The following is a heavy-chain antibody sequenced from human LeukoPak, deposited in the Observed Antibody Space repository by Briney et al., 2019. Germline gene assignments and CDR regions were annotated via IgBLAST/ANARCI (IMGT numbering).Heavy chain of an antibody. J-gene: IGHJ4*02. V-gene: IGHV4-61*02. CDR2: IYTSGST. CDR3: ARATRRDGYNYNY. Sequence: SQTLSLTCTVSGGSISSGSYYWSWIRQPAGKGLEWIGRIYTSGSTNHNPSLKSRVTISVDTSKNQFSLKLSSVTAADTAVYHCARATRRDGYNYNYWGQGTLVTVSS. D-gene: IGHD5-24*01. CDR1: GGSISSGSYY.